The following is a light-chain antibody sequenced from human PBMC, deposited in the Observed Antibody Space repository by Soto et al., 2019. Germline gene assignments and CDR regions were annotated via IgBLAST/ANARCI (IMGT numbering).Light chain of an antibody. J-gene: IGLJ3*02. V-gene: IGLV2-23*01. CDR2: EGS. Sequence: QSALTQPASVSGSPGQSITISCTATTSDVGSYNLVSWYQHYPGRAPKLMIYEGSKRPSGVSNRFSGSKSGNTASLTISGLQAEDEADYYCCSYAGSSTWMFGGGTKLTVL. CDR1: TSDVGSYNL. CDR3: CSYAGSSTWM.